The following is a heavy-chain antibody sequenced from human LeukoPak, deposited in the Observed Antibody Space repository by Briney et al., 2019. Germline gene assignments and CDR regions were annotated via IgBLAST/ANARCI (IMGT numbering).Heavy chain of an antibody. J-gene: IGHJ6*02. CDR2: IYPVDSHT. CDR3: ARYGDYGDYVINYFYNGMDV. V-gene: IGHV5-51*01. D-gene: IGHD4-17*01. Sequence: GESLKISCKGSGYSFTNYWICWVRQMPGKGLEWMGIIYPVDSHTRYSPSFQGQVTISVDKSISTAYLQWSSLKASDTAMYYCARYGDYGDYVINYFYNGMDVWGQGTTVTVSS. CDR1: GYSFTNYW.